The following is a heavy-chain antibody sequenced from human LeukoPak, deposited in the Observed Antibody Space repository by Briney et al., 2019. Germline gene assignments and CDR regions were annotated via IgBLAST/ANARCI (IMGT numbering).Heavy chain of an antibody. CDR2: IYFSGST. D-gene: IGHD4/OR15-4a*01. CDR1: GGSINNYY. Sequence: SETLSLTCTVSGGSINNYYWSWIRQPPGKGLEWIGYIYFSGSTNYNPSLKSRVTISVDRSKNQFSLKLSSVTAADTAVYYCARDSGDYGFDYWGQGTLVTVSS. V-gene: IGHV4-59*12. J-gene: IGHJ4*02. CDR3: ARDSGDYGFDY.